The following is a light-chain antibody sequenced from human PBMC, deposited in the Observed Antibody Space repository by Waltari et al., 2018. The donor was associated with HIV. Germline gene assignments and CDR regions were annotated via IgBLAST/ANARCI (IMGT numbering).Light chain of an antibody. CDR1: SSNLGAGFD. CDR2: SNN. Sequence: HSVLTQPPSVSGAPGQRVTISCTGSSSNLGAGFDVPWYQQLPGTAPKLLIFSNNNRPSGVPDRFSGAKSGTSASLAITGLQAEDEADYYCQSFDNSLSALFGGGTKLTVL. CDR3: QSFDNSLSAL. V-gene: IGLV1-40*01. J-gene: IGLJ2*01.